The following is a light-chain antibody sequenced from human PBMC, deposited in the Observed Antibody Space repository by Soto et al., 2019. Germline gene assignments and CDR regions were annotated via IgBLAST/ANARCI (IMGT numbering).Light chain of an antibody. CDR3: QQFGISPWT. CDR2: GAS. Sequence: IVLTQSPGILSLSPVERASLSCGASQSISSSFLAWYQQKPGQAPRLLIYGASTRATGIPDRFSGSGSVTDFTLTISRLEPEDFAVYYCQQFGISPWTFGQGTKVDIK. J-gene: IGKJ1*01. CDR1: QSISSSF. V-gene: IGKV3-20*01.